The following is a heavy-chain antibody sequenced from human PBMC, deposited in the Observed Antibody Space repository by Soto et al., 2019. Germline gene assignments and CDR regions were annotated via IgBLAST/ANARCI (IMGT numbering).Heavy chain of an antibody. J-gene: IGHJ6*02. V-gene: IGHV3-11*06. D-gene: IGHD2-2*01. Sequence: GGSLRLSCAASGFTFSDYYMSWIRQAPGKGLEWVSYISSSSSYTNYADSVKGRFTISRDNAKNSLYLQMNSLRAEDTAVYYCARDXFEGYQLLWPGYYGMDVWGQGTTVTVSS. CDR2: ISSSSSYT. CDR1: GFTFSDYY. CDR3: ARDXFEGYQLLWPGYYGMDV.